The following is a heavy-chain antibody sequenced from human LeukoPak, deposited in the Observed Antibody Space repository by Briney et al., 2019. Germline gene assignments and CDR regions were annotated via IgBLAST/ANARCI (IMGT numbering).Heavy chain of an antibody. CDR2: ISPYNGNT. D-gene: IGHD3-3*01. Sequence: GASVKVSCKASGYPFTSYGISWVRQAPGQGLKWMGWISPYNGNTNYAQKFQGRVTMTTDTSTTTAYLELRSLRSDDTAVYFCARGFDFWSGYTTYYFDYWGQGTLVTVSS. CDR1: GYPFTSYG. J-gene: IGHJ4*02. CDR3: ARGFDFWSGYTTYYFDY. V-gene: IGHV1-18*01.